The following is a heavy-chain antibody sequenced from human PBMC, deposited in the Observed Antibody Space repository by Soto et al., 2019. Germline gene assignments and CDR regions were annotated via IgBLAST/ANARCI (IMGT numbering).Heavy chain of an antibody. V-gene: IGHV1-69*08. Sequence: QVQLVQSGAEVKEPGSSVKVSCKASGDTFSRYSISWVRQAPGQGLEWVGRVTPILATADYAQKFQGRVTISADESTSTAYMELSRLRSADTAVYYCAKEVPVTTVSVYWGQGSLVTVSS. CDR3: AKEVPVTTVSVY. J-gene: IGHJ4*02. CDR1: GDTFSRYS. CDR2: VTPILATA. D-gene: IGHD4-4*01.